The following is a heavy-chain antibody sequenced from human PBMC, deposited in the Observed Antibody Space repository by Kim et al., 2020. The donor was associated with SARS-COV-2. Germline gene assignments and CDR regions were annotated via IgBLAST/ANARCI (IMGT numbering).Heavy chain of an antibody. Sequence: ASVKVSCKASGYTFTGYYIHWVRQAPGQGLEWMGRINPKSGGTNYAQQFQGRVTMTRDTSLDTAYMELSRLRSDDTAVYYCARVRIALAGTPPDYWGQGT. CDR1: GYTFTGYY. D-gene: IGHD6-13*01. J-gene: IGHJ4*02. CDR3: ARVRIALAGTPPDY. V-gene: IGHV1-2*06. CDR2: INPKSGGT.